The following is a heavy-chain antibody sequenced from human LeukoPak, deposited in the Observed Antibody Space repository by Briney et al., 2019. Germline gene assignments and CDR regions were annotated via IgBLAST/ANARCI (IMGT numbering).Heavy chain of an antibody. J-gene: IGHJ4*02. CDR1: TYRFTSYW. Sequence: GESLNISCQGSTYRFTSYWIGWVRQMPGKGLEWMGIIYPGDSDTRYSPSFQGQVTISADKSISTAYLQWSSLKASDTATYYCVRGSTRWQQVALDYWGQGTLVIVSS. V-gene: IGHV5-51*01. CDR3: VRGSTRWQQVALDY. D-gene: IGHD6-13*01. CDR2: IYPGDSDT.